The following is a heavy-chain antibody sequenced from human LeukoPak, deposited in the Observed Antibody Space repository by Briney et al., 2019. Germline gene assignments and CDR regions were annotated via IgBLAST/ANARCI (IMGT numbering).Heavy chain of an antibody. CDR3: ARASVNGYDYSGVGH. CDR1: GDSVSSNSAA. D-gene: IGHD3-22*01. Sequence: SQTLSLTCTISGDSVSSNSAAWNWLRQSPSRGLEWLGRTYYRSKWYNDYAVSVKSRIINNPDTSKNHFSLQLNSVTPEDTAVYYCARASVNGYDYSGVGHWGQGTQVTVSS. V-gene: IGHV6-1*01. CDR2: TYYRSKWYN. J-gene: IGHJ4*02.